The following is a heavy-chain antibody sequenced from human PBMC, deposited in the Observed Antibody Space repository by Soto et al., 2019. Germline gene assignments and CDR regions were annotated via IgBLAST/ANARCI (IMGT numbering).Heavy chain of an antibody. CDR1: GGSISSYY. J-gene: IGHJ4*02. CDR3: ARDRYIYGTQYYFDY. Sequence: PSETPTLTCTVSGGSISSYYWSWIRQPPGKGLEWIGYIYYSGSTNYNPSLKSRVTISVDTSKNQFSLKLSSVTAADTAVYYCARDRYIYGTQYYFDYRGQGT. D-gene: IGHD5-18*01. CDR2: IYYSGST. V-gene: IGHV4-59*01.